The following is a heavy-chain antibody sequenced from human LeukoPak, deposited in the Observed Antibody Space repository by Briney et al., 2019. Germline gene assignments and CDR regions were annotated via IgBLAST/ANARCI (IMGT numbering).Heavy chain of an antibody. CDR2: ISSSSSTI. Sequence: GGSLRLSCAASGFTFSSHSMNWARQAPGKGLEWVSYISSSSSTIYYADSVKGRFTISRDNAKNSLYLQMNSLRAEDTAVYYCARGAYYYEDWGQGTLVTVSS. J-gene: IGHJ4*02. CDR3: ARGAYYYED. CDR1: GFTFSSHS. D-gene: IGHD3-22*01. V-gene: IGHV3-48*01.